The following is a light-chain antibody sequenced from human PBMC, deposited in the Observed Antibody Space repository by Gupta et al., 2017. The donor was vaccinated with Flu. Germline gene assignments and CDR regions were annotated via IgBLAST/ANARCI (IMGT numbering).Light chain of an antibody. V-gene: IGKV3-20*01. J-gene: IGKJ1*01. CDR3: QQYGNTPRT. CDR2: GAS. CDR1: QTVNDNY. Sequence: EVVLTQSPATLSLSPGDRATLSCRASQTVNDNYVAWYQQKPGQAPRLLMFGASNSATGIPDRFRGSGSGTDFSLNINRLEPEDFAVYYCQQYGNTPRTFGQGTKVEI.